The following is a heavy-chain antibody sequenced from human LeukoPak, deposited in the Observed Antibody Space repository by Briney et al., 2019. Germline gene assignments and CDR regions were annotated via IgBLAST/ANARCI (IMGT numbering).Heavy chain of an antibody. CDR1: GGSIRSYY. V-gene: IGHV4-59*01. J-gene: IGHJ4*02. CDR3: ASNSGSYYVGGD. CDR2: IYHGGST. D-gene: IGHD3-10*01. Sequence: SETLSLTCTVSGGSIRSYYWSWIRQPPGKGLEWIGYIYHGGSTNYNPSLKSRVTISVDTSKNQFSLNLSSVTAADTAVYYCASNSGSYYVGGDRGQGTLVTVSS.